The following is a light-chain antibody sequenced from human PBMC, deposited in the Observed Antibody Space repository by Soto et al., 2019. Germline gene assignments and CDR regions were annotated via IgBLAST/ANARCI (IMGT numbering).Light chain of an antibody. CDR3: QQRNFWPLS. V-gene: IGKV3-11*01. J-gene: IGKJ3*01. Sequence: NVLTQSPAILSLSPGDRATLSCRASQSIGSYLAWYQQKPGQAPRLLIYDASNRATDIPASYSGSGSETKFTLTIDSLEPEDSAVYYCQQRNFWPLSFGPGTRVEIK. CDR2: DAS. CDR1: QSIGSY.